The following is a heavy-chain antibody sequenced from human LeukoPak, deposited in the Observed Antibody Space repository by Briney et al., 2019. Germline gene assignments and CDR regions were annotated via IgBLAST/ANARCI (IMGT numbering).Heavy chain of an antibody. V-gene: IGHV3-33*01. CDR1: GFTFSSYG. Sequence: GGSLRLSCAASGFTFSSYGMHWVRQAPGKGLEWVAVIWYDGSNKYYADSVKGRFTISRDNSKNTLYLQMNSLRAEDTAVYYCARAPPIGSSTILDYYYYGMDVWGKGTTVTVPS. CDR2: IWYDGSNK. CDR3: ARAPPIGSSTILDYYYYGMDV. D-gene: IGHD2-2*01. J-gene: IGHJ6*04.